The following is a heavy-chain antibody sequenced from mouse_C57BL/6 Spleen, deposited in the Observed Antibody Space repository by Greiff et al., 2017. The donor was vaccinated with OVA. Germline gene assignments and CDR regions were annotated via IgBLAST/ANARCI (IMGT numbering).Heavy chain of an antibody. Sequence: EVNVVESGGGLVKPGGSLKLSCAASGFTFSDYGMHWVRQAPEKGLEWVAYISSGSSTIYYADTVKGRFTISRDNAKNTLFLQMTSLRSEDTAMYYCARGNYYGSSSAWFAYWGQGTLVTVSA. CDR1: GFTFSDYG. D-gene: IGHD1-1*01. V-gene: IGHV5-17*01. J-gene: IGHJ3*01. CDR3: ARGNYYGSSSAWFAY. CDR2: ISSGSSTI.